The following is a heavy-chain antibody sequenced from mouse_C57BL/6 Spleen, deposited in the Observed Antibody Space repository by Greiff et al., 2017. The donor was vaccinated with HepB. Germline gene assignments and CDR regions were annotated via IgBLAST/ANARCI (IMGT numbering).Heavy chain of an antibody. CDR2: IYPRSGNT. CDR1: GYTFTSYG. Sequence: QVQLQQSGAELARPGASVKLSCKASGYTFTSYGISWVKQRTGQGLEWIGEIYPRSGNTYYNEKFKGKATLTADKSSSTAYMELRSLTSEDSAVYFCARSGSREYYFDYWGQGTTLTVSS. D-gene: IGHD1-1*01. V-gene: IGHV1-81*01. CDR3: ARSGSREYYFDY. J-gene: IGHJ2*01.